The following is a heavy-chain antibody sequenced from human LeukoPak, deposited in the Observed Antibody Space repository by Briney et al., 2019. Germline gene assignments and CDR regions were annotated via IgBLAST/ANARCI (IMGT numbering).Heavy chain of an antibody. CDR2: IIPIFGTA. D-gene: IGHD3-10*01. CDR3: ASGPYYYGSGSYYNPNSAFDY. CDR1: GYTFTSYG. J-gene: IGHJ4*02. Sequence: SVKVSCKASGYTFTSYGISWVRQAPGQGLEWMGGIIPIFGTANYAQKFQGRVTITADESTSTAYMELSSLRSEDTAVYYCASGPYYYGSGSYYNPNSAFDYWGQGTLVTVSS. V-gene: IGHV1-69*13.